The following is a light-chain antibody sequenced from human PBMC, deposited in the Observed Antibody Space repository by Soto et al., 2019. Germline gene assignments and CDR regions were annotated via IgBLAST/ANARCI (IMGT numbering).Light chain of an antibody. CDR2: KVS. V-gene: IGKV2-24*01. J-gene: IGKJ4*01. CDR3: MQATQSFT. Sequence: VLTQTPLSLFVTLGQPASISCRSSQSLLHSDGSTYLSWLQQRPGQPPRLLIYKVSNRFSGXPXXFSGSGAGTDFTLKISRVEAEDVGVCYCMQATQSFTFGGGTKVEIK. CDR1: QSLLHSDGSTY.